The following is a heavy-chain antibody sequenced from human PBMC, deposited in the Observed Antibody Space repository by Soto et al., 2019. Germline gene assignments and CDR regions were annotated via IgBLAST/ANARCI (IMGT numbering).Heavy chain of an antibody. J-gene: IGHJ4*02. CDR1: GGSINIGGYY. Sequence: QVQLQESGPGLVKPSQTLSLTCTVSGGSINIGGYYWNWIRQLPGKGLEWIGHIYYSGNTYYNPSLKSRVTISVDPSKNQFSLELTSVTATDTAVYYCARGRSYYNLNFWGQGTLVTVSS. CDR3: ARGRSYYNLNF. D-gene: IGHD3-10*01. CDR2: IYYSGNT. V-gene: IGHV4-31*03.